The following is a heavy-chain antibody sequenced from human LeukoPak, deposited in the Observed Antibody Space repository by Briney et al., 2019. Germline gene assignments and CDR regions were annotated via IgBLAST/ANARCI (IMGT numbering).Heavy chain of an antibody. D-gene: IGHD6-19*01. CDR2: IDWDDDK. CDR1: GFSLSTSGMC. Sequence: SGPALVKPTQTLTLTCTFSGFSLSTSGMCVSWIRQPPGKALEWLALIDWDDDKYYSTSLKTRLTISKDTSKNQVVLTMTNIDPVDTATYYCARIGYSSGWYYFDYWGQGTLVTVSS. V-gene: IGHV2-70*01. CDR3: ARIGYSSGWYYFDY. J-gene: IGHJ4*02.